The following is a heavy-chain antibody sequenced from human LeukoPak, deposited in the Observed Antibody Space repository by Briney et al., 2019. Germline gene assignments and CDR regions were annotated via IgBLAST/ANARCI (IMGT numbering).Heavy chain of an antibody. CDR2: INGDGSDT. CDR3: ARESNSPDY. V-gene: IGHV3-74*01. J-gene: IGHJ4*02. Sequence: GGSLRLSCVASGFTFSDYWMHWVRQAPEKGLVWVSHINGDGSDTNYADSVKGRFTISRDNAKNTLYPQMNSLRADDTAVYYCARESNSPDYWGQGTLVTVSS. D-gene: IGHD2-21*01. CDR1: GFTFSDYW.